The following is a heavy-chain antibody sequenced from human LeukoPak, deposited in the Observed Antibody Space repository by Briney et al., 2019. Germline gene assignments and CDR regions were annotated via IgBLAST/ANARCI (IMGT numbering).Heavy chain of an antibody. CDR3: AKDRARITIFRVAEAPDY. D-gene: IGHD3-3*01. J-gene: IGHJ4*02. Sequence: GGSLRLSCAASGFTFSDYSMSWIRQAPGKGLEWVSYISSSGSTIYYADSVKGRFTTSRDNAKNSLYLQMNSLRAEDTAVYYCAKDRARITIFRVAEAPDYWGQGTLVTVSS. CDR2: ISSSGSTI. V-gene: IGHV3-11*01. CDR1: GFTFSDYS.